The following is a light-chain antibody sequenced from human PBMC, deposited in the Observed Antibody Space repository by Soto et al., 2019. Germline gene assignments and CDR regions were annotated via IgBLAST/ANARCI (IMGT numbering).Light chain of an antibody. Sequence: EIVRTQSPATLSLSPGARATLSCRASQSVGSDLVWYRQKPGQAPRLLIYGASNRATGVPDRFSGSGSGTVFTLTISSLRSDDFAVYYCQQYLDWPRTFGQGTKVDIK. CDR3: QQYLDWPRT. CDR2: GAS. V-gene: IGKV3-15*01. CDR1: QSVGSD. J-gene: IGKJ1*01.